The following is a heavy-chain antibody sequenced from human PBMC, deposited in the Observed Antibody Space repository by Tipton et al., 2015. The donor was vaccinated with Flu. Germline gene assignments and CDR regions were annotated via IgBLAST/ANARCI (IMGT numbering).Heavy chain of an antibody. J-gene: IGHJ2*01. Sequence: SLRLSCAASGLPFSSYGMSWVRQAPGKGLEWVSSISRSSDYIYYADSVKGRFTISRDNSKNTLSLQMNSLRAEDTAVYYCAKIGLIGKWYFDLWGRGTLVTVSS. CDR1: GLPFSSYG. CDR3: AKIGLIGKWYFDL. V-gene: IGHV3-23*01. CDR2: ISRSSDYI. D-gene: IGHD2-8*01.